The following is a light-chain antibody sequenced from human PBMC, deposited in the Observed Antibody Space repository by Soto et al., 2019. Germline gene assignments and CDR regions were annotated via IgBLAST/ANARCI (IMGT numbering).Light chain of an antibody. CDR2: EAS. Sequence: EIVLTQSPATLSLSPGERATLSCRASQSVSSYLARYQQKPGQAPRLLIYEASNRATGIPARFSGSGSGTDFTLTISSLEPEDFVVYYCQQRKNWPPLTFGGGTKVEIK. V-gene: IGKV3-11*01. J-gene: IGKJ4*01. CDR1: QSVSSY. CDR3: QQRKNWPPLT.